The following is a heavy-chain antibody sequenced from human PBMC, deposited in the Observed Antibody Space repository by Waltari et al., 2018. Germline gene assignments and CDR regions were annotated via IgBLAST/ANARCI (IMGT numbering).Heavy chain of an antibody. V-gene: IGHV4-59*01. CDR1: GGSISTYY. CDR3: ARVERYCGGDCYPDGFGP. D-gene: IGHD2-21*02. J-gene: IGHJ5*02. CDR2: IYHDGST. Sequence: QVQLQESGPGLVKPSETLSLTCTVSGGSISTYYWNWVRQPPGKGLEWIGYIYHDGSTNYNPSLKSRVTISVDTSKNQFSLKLSSVTAADTAVYYCARVERYCGGDCYPDGFGPWGQGTLVTDSS.